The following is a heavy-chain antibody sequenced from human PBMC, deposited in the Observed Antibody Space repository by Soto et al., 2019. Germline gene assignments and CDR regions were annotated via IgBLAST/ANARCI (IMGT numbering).Heavy chain of an antibody. CDR3: ARLPYGSGTFDY. CDR2: IKEDGSEK. CDR1: GFTFSNYW. Sequence: GGSLRLSCAASGFTFSNYWMSWVRQAPGKGLEWVANIKEDGSEKYYMDSVKGRFTISRDNAKNSLYLQMNSLRAEDTAVYYCARLPYGSGTFDYWGQGTLVTVSS. D-gene: IGHD3-10*01. V-gene: IGHV3-7*01. J-gene: IGHJ4*02.